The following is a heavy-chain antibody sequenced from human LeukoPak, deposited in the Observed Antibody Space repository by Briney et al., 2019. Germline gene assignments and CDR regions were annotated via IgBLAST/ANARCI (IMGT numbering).Heavy chain of an antibody. J-gene: IGHJ4*02. V-gene: IGHV3-7*01. CDR2: IKQDGSEK. CDR1: GLAFTNSW. CDR3: ARLSTAVAGGDY. Sequence: GGSLRLSCAASGLAFTNSWMSWVRQTPGEGLEWVANIKQDGSEKFYVDSVKGRFTISRDNAKNSLYLQMNSLTAEDTALYYCARLSTAVAGGDYWGQGTLVTVSS. D-gene: IGHD6-19*01.